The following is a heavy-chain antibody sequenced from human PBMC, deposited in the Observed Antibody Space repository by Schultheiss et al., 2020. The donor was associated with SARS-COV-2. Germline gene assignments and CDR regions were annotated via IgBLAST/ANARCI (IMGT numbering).Heavy chain of an antibody. D-gene: IGHD5-18*01. Sequence: SETLSLTCTVSGGSVSSGSYYWGWIRQPPGKGLEWIGSIYYSGSTYYNPSLKSRVTISVDTSKNQFSLKLSSVTAADTAVYYCARLGGYSYGPFRMRFFFDYWGQGTLVTVSS. V-gene: IGHV4-39*01. CDR2: IYYSGST. J-gene: IGHJ4*02. CDR1: GGSVSSGSYY. CDR3: ARLGGYSYGPFRMRFFFDY.